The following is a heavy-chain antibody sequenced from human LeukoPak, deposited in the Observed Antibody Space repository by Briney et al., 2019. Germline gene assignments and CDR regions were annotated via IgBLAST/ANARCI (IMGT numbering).Heavy chain of an antibody. Sequence: ASVKVSCKASGYTFTGYYMHWVRQAPGQGLEWMGWINPNSGGTNYAQKFQGRVTMTRDTSISTAYMEPSRLRSDDTAVYYCARHFGKNGMRYCSSTSCYTGFAGRWFDPWGQGTLVTVSS. J-gene: IGHJ5*02. CDR2: INPNSGGT. CDR3: ARHFGKNGMRYCSSTSCYTGFAGRWFDP. V-gene: IGHV1-2*02. D-gene: IGHD2-2*02. CDR1: GYTFTGYY.